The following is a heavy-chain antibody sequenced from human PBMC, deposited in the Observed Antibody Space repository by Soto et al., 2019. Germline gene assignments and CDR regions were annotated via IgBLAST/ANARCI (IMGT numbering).Heavy chain of an antibody. CDR3: TRERYRTLWFGELDDY. D-gene: IGHD3-10*01. Sequence: GRSLRLSWTAAGITYGDYAMSWFRQAPGKGLEWVGFIRSKAYGGTTEYAASVKGRFTISRDDSKSIAYLQMNSLKTEDTAVYYCTRERYRTLWFGELDDYWGQGTLVTVSS. V-gene: IGHV3-49*03. CDR2: IRSKAYGGTT. J-gene: IGHJ4*02. CDR1: GITYGDYA.